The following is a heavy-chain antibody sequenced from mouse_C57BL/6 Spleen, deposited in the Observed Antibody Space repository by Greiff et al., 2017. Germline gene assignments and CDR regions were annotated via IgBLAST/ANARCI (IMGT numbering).Heavy chain of an antibody. D-gene: IGHD2-1*01. CDR1: GFSLTSYG. CDR2: IWSGGST. Sequence: QVQLQQSGPGLVQPSQSLSITCTVSGFSLTSYGVHWVRQSPGKGLEWLGVIWSGGSTDSNAAFISRLSISKDNSKSQVFFKMNSLQADDTAIYYCASLLAGYYAMDYWGQGTSVTVSS. J-gene: IGHJ4*01. CDR3: ASLLAGYYAMDY. V-gene: IGHV2-2*01.